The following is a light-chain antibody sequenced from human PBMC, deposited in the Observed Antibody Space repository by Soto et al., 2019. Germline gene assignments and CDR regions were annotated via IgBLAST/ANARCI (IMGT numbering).Light chain of an antibody. J-gene: IGLJ1*01. CDR3: SSYTGSSTLV. Sequence: QSALTQPASVSGSPGQSITIYCTGTSSDVGGYDYVSWYQQHPGKAPQLMIYDVNNRPSGVSNRFSRSKSGNTASLTISGLQAEDEADFYCSSYTGSSTLVFGTGTRSPS. CDR1: SSDVGGYDY. CDR2: DVN. V-gene: IGLV2-14*01.